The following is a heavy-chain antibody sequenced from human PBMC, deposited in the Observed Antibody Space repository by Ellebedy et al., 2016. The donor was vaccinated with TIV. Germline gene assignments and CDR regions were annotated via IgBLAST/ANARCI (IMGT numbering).Heavy chain of an antibody. D-gene: IGHD5-24*01. CDR2: IYYSGST. V-gene: IGHV4-39*01. CDR1: GGSISSSSYY. CDR3: ARHRGVSVATIFGNRLEQPNYYFDY. Sequence: MPSETLSLTCTVSGGSISSSSYYWGWIRQRPGKGQAWFGSIYYSGSTYYNPSLKSRVTISVDTSKNQFSLKLSSVTAADTAVYYCARHRGVSVATIFGNRLEQPNYYFDYWGQGTLVTVSS. J-gene: IGHJ4*02.